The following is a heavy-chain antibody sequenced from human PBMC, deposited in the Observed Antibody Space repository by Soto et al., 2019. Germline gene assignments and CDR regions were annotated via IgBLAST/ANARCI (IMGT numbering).Heavy chain of an antibody. CDR2: IYSGGTT. CDR1: GLIVSSNY. CDR3: ETHTFGGVIVKDF. J-gene: IGHJ4*02. D-gene: IGHD3-16*02. V-gene: IGHV3-53*01. Sequence: EVRLVESGGGLIQPGGSLRLSCAASGLIVSSNYMTWVRQAPGKGLEWVSVIYSGGTTYFADSVKGRFTISRDKSKNTMYLQMNSLRAEDTAVYYCETHTFGGVIVKDFWGQGTLVTVSS.